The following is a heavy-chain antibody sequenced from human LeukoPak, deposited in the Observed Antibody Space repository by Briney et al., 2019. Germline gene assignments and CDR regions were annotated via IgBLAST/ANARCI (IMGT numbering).Heavy chain of an antibody. CDR1: GYTFTGYY. V-gene: IGHV1-2*02. CDR2: INPNSGGT. CDR3: ARDLTTVRYYYYYGMDV. D-gene: IGHD4-17*01. J-gene: IGHJ6*02. Sequence: GASVKVSCKASGYTFTGYYMHWVRQAPGQGLEWMGWINPNSGGTNYAQKFQGRVTMTRDTSISTAYMELSRLRSDDTAVYYCARDLTTVRYYYYYGMDVWGQGTTVTVSS.